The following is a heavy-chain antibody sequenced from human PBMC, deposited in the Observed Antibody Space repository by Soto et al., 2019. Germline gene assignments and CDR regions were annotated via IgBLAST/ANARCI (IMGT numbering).Heavy chain of an antibody. CDR2: IIPMFGSA. V-gene: IGHV1-69*13. J-gene: IGHJ6*02. D-gene: IGHD2-2*01. CDR3: ARGTRGCSTTSCYSPQGYYRHDMDV. Sequence: GASVKVSCKASGGTFSSNAISWVRQAPGQGLEWMGGIIPMFGSATYAQKFRGRVTITADESTSTAYVDLSSLRSEDSADYYCARGTRGCSTTSCYSPQGYYRHDMDVWGPGTTVTVSS. CDR1: GGTFSSNA.